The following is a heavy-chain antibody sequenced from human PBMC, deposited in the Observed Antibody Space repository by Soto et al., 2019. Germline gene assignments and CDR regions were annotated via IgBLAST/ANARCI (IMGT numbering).Heavy chain of an antibody. CDR3: ARHWITMVRGVCHFDY. Sequence: PSETLSLTCTVSGGPFSSSSYYWGWIRQPPGKGLEWIGSIYYSGSTYYNPSLKSRVTISVDTSKNQFSLKLISVTAADTAVYYCARHWITMVRGVCHFDYWGQGTLVTVSS. D-gene: IGHD3-10*01. CDR2: IYYSGST. CDR1: GGPFSSSSYY. J-gene: IGHJ4*02. V-gene: IGHV4-39*01.